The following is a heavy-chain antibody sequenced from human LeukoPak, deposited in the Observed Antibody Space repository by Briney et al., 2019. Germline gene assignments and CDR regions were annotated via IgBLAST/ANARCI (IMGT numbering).Heavy chain of an antibody. Sequence: ASVTVSCKASGYTFTNFYVHWVRQAPGQGLEWMGMINPSGGSTSYAQSFRGRVTMTRDTSTTTVYMELSSLRSEDTAIYYCARAMVRGLSNPFDYWGQGTLVTVSS. D-gene: IGHD3-10*01. V-gene: IGHV1-46*01. CDR2: INPSGGST. CDR3: ARAMVRGLSNPFDY. CDR1: GYTFTNFY. J-gene: IGHJ4*02.